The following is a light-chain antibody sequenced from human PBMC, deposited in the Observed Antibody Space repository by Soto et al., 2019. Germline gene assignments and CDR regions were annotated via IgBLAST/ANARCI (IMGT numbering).Light chain of an antibody. Sequence: QSVLTQPPSASGTPGQRVTISCSGSSSNIGSNTVNWYQQLPGTAPKLLLFSNNQRPSGVPDRFSGSKSGTSASLATSGLQSEDEADYYCAAWDDSLNGVAFGGGTKVTVL. CDR3: AAWDDSLNGVA. CDR1: SSNIGSNT. J-gene: IGLJ2*01. V-gene: IGLV1-44*01. CDR2: SNN.